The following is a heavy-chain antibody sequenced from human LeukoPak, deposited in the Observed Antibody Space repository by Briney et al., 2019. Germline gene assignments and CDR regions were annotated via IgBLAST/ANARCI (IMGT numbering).Heavy chain of an antibody. CDR1: GFTFSSYA. V-gene: IGHV3-23*01. CDR2: ISGSGGST. J-gene: IGHJ4*02. CDR3: ATAGGFYSDY. D-gene: IGHD1-1*01. Sequence: PGGSLRLSCAASGFTFSSYAMSWFRQAPGKGLEWVSGISGSGGSTSYADSVRGRFTISRDNSKNTLYVQMNSLRAEVTAVYYCATAGGFYSDYWGQGTLVTVSS.